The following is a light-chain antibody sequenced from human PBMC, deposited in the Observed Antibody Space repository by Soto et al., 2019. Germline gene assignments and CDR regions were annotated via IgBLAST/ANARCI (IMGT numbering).Light chain of an antibody. V-gene: IGKV3-20*01. Sequence: EIVLTQSPGTLSLSVGERVTLSCRASQSVSSYLAWYQQTPGQAPRLLIYDTSNRATGTPDRFSGSGSGTDFNLTISRLEPEDFTVYYCKQYGSSPLTFGGGTTVEIK. CDR2: DTS. J-gene: IGKJ4*01. CDR1: QSVSSY. CDR3: KQYGSSPLT.